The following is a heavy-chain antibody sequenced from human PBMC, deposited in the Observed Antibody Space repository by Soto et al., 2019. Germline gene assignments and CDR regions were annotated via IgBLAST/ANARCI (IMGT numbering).Heavy chain of an antibody. Sequence: ESGGGVVQPGRSLRLSCAASGFTFSNFPIHWVRQAPGKGLEWVAVISHDGRNKDYADSAKGRFTISRDNSKSTLYLQMTSLRTEDTAVYYCARDGIERGSGSFATHWAQGTQVTVSS. J-gene: IGHJ4*02. D-gene: IGHD3-10*01. CDR3: ARDGIERGSGSFATH. CDR2: ISHDGRNK. V-gene: IGHV3-30-3*01. CDR1: GFTFSNFP.